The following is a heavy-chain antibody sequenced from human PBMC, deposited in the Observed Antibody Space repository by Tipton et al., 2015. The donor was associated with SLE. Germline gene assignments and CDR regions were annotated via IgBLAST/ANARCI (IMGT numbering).Heavy chain of an antibody. J-gene: IGHJ5*02. CDR2: VHSSGRT. V-gene: IGHV4-4*07. CDR1: GGSLTNYF. Sequence: TLSLTCTVSGGSLTNYFRSWIRQSAGEGLEWIGRVHSSGRTHYSPSLSSRVTVSVDTSKNQFSLKLTSVIVADTAVYYCARTNGGGATFFDPWGQGTPVTVSS. CDR3: ARTNGGGATFFDP. D-gene: IGHD7-27*01.